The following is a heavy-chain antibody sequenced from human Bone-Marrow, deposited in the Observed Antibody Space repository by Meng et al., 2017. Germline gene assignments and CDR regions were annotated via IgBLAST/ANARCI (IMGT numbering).Heavy chain of an antibody. Sequence: SETLSLTCAVSGGSISSSNWWSWVRQPPGKGLEWIGEIYHSGSTNYNPSLKSRVTISVDTSKNQFSLKLSSVTAADTAVYYCARDDDGTPPYYYYGMDVWGQGTTVTVSS. CDR1: GGSISSSNW. J-gene: IGHJ6*02. CDR2: IYHSGST. D-gene: IGHD4-17*01. CDR3: ARDDDGTPPYYYYGMDV. V-gene: IGHV4-4*02.